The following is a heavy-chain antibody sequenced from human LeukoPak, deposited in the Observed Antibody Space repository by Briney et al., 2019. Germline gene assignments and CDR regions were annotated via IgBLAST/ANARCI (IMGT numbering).Heavy chain of an antibody. CDR1: GFTFSSCS. J-gene: IGHJ4*02. Sequence: GGSLRLSCAASGFTFSSCSMNWVRQAPGKGLEWVSSISSSSSYIYYADSVKGRFTISRDNAKNSLYLQMNSLRAEDTAVYYCARVNYYDSSGYYYWGQGTLVTVSS. CDR3: ARVNYYDSSGYYY. V-gene: IGHV3-21*01. CDR2: ISSSSSYI. D-gene: IGHD3-22*01.